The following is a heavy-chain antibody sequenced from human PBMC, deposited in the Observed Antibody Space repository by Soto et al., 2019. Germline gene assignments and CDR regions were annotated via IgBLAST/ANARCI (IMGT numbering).Heavy chain of an antibody. J-gene: IGHJ4*02. CDR3: ATLWGQD. CDR2: IYYSGST. V-gene: IGHV4-39*01. D-gene: IGHD3-10*01. Sequence: QLQLQESGPGLVKPSETLSLTCTVSGGSISSSSYYWGWIRQPPGKGLEWIGRIYYSGSTYYNPSHTSRVTISVGTSKNQFSLTLSSVTAADPAVYYCATLWGQDWGQGTLVTVSS. CDR1: GGSISSSSYY.